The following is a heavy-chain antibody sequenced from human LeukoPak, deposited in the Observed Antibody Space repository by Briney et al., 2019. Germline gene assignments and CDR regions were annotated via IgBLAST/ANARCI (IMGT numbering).Heavy chain of an antibody. J-gene: IGHJ6*03. CDR1: GYTFTSYY. Sequence: ASVKVSCKASGYTFTSYYMHWVRQAPGQGLEWMGIINPSGGGTSYAQKFQGRVTMTRDMSTSTVYMELSSLRSEDTAVYYCARGSTHYSASYYYYYYMDVWGKGTTVTVSS. V-gene: IGHV1-46*01. D-gene: IGHD4-11*01. CDR2: INPSGGGT. CDR3: ARGSTHYSASYYYYYYMDV.